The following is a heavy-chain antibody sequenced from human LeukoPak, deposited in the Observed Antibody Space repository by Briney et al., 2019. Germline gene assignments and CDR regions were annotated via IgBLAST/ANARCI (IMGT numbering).Heavy chain of an antibody. J-gene: IGHJ3*02. CDR1: GFTFSSYS. CDR3: ARDRGTLDAFDI. CDR2: MSSSSSYI. V-gene: IGHV3-21*01. Sequence: PGGSLRLSCAASGFTFSSYSMNWVREAPGEALEWGSSMSSSSSYIYYADSVKGRFTISRDNAKNSLYLQMTSLRAEDTAVYYCARDRGTLDAFDIWGQGTMVTVSS. D-gene: IGHD1-1*01.